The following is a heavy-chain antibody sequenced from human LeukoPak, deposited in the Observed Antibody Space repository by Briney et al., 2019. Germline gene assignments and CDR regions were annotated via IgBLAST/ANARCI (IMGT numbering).Heavy chain of an antibody. D-gene: IGHD5-12*01. CDR2: INWNGGST. V-gene: IGHV3-20*01. CDR1: GFTFDDYG. J-gene: IGHJ5*02. Sequence: GGSLRLSCAASGFTFDDYGMSWVRQAPGKGLEWVSGINWNGGSTGYADSVKGRFTISRDNAKNSLYPQMNSLRAEDTALYHCARGSGYDPNWFDPWGQGTLVTVSS. CDR3: ARGSGYDPNWFDP.